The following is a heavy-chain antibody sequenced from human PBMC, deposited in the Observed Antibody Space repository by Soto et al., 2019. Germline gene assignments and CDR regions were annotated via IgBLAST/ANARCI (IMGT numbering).Heavy chain of an antibody. CDR3: ASRGKYYKAFAP. D-gene: IGHD3-10*01. CDR1: GDSISSSY. Sequence: SETLSLTCSVSGDSISSSYWSWIRQPPGKGLEWIGYIYYSGSTNGNPSLKRRVTISLDTSRSQVSLKLSSVSPADTAVNTCASRGKYYKAFAPGGPGTLVTVSS. V-gene: IGHV4-59*08. CDR2: IYYSGST. J-gene: IGHJ5*02.